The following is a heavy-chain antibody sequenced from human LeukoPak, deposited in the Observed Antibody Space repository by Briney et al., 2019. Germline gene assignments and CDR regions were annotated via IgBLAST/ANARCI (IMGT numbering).Heavy chain of an antibody. CDR2: IYYSGST. CDR3: ARSDTGNYYDSSGYYYVAPYYFDY. J-gene: IGHJ4*02. V-gene: IGHV4-31*03. D-gene: IGHD3-22*01. Sequence: SETLSLTCTVSGGSISSGGYYWSWIRQHPGKGLEWIGYIYYSGSTYYNPSLKSRVTITVDTSKNQFSLKLSSVTAADTAVYYCARSDTGNYYDSSGYYYVAPYYFDYWGQGTLVTVSS. CDR1: GGSISSGGYY.